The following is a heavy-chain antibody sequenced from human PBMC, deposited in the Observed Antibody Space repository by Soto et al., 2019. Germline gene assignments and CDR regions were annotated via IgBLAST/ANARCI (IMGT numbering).Heavy chain of an antibody. J-gene: IGHJ4*02. V-gene: IGHV1-8*02. D-gene: IGHD3-10*01. CDR1: GYTFTSYD. CDR3: ARGGSYRARGHYFDS. Sequence: GASVKTSCKASGYTFTSYDINWVRQAAGQGPEWMGSVTPRNGDTAFAQKYQGRVTVTSNTSMSTVYMELSNLRSDDTAVYYCARGGSYRARGHYFDSWGQGTLVTVSS. CDR2: VTPRNGDT.